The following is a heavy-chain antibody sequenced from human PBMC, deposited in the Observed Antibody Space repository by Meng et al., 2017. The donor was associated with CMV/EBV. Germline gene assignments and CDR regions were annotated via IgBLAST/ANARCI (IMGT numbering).Heavy chain of an antibody. J-gene: IGHJ4*02. V-gene: IGHV3-21*01. CDR1: GFTFSSYS. D-gene: IGHD3-22*01. CDR2: ISSSSSYI. CDR3: ASTPQYYSDGSGYLVSGGN. Sequence: GGSLRLSCAASGFTFSSYSMNWVRQAPGKGLEWVSSISSSSSYIYYADSVKGRFTISRDNAKNSLYLQMKNLRAQDTAVYYCASTPQYYSDGSGYLVSGGNWGQGTLVTVSS.